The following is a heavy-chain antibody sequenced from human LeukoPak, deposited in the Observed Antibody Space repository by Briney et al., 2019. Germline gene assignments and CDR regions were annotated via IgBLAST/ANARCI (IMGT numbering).Heavy chain of an antibody. V-gene: IGHV4-39*07. J-gene: IGHJ4*02. Sequence: SETLSLTCTVSGGSISSSSYYWGWIRQPPGKGLEWIGSIYYSGSTYYNPSLKSRVTISVDTSKNQFSLKLSSVTAADTAVYYCARVVRYFDWLPSSFNYRGQGTLVTVSS. CDR1: GGSISSSSYY. CDR3: ARVVRYFDWLPSSFNY. D-gene: IGHD3-9*01. CDR2: IYYSGST.